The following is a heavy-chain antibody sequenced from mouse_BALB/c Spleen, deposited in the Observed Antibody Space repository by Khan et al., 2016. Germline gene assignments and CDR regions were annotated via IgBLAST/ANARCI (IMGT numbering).Heavy chain of an antibody. D-gene: IGHD1-1*01. CDR2: IYPGSGST. CDR1: GYNFTSYW. CDR3: AIAAQTCASSYWYCDV. V-gene: IGHV1-55*01. J-gene: IGHJ1*01. Sequence: QVQLQQPGAELVKPGTSVKLSCKASGYNFTSYWINWVKLRPGQGLEWIGDIYPGSGSTNYNEKFKSKATLTVDTSSSTAYMQLSSLASEDTALSYGAIAAQTCASSYWYCDVWGAGTTVTVSS.